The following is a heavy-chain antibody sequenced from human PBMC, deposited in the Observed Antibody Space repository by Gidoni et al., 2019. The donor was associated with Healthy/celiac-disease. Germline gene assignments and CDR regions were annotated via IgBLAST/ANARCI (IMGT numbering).Heavy chain of an antibody. D-gene: IGHD6-13*01. V-gene: IGHV1-69*01. CDR1: GGTFSSYA. CDR2: IIPIFGTA. J-gene: IGHJ4*02. Sequence: QVQLVQSGAAVQNPGSSVKVSCKASGGTFSSYAISWLRQAPGQGLEWMGGIIPIFGTANYAQKFQGRVTITADEYTSTAYMELSSLRSEDTAVYYCARVSAGYSTVADYWGQGTLVTVSS. CDR3: ARVSAGYSTVADY.